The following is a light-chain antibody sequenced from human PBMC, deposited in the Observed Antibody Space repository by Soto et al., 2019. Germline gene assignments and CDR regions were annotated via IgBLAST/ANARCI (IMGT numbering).Light chain of an antibody. V-gene: IGKV3-11*01. Sequence: EIVLTQSPATLSLSPGEGATLSCRASQSVSSYLAWLQQYPGQAPRLLIYDASTRAAGIPARFTGSGSGTEFTLALSSLEPEDFAVHYCRQRSDWPWPFGQGTKVDFK. CDR3: RQRSDWPWP. J-gene: IGKJ1*01. CDR1: QSVSSY. CDR2: DAS.